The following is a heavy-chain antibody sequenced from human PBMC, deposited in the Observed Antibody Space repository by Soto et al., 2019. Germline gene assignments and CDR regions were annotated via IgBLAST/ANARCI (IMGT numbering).Heavy chain of an antibody. V-gene: IGHV1-69*06. J-gene: IGHJ4*02. CDR2: IVPMFGTS. D-gene: IGHD3-3*01. CDR1: GGTSTRYV. CDR3: NRGSEYDFWSGYL. Sequence: QERLVQSGAEVRKPGSSVKVSCKVTGGTSTRYVINWLRQPPGQGLEWMGGIVPMFGTSKYAQKFQGRVTITADTSTNIAYMELRSLRSEDTAVYYCNRGSEYDFWSGYLWGQGTLVSVSS.